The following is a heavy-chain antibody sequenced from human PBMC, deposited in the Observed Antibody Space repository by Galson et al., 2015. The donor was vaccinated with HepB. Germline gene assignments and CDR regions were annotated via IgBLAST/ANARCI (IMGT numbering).Heavy chain of an antibody. J-gene: IGHJ4*02. Sequence: ETLSLTCAVYGGSFSGYYWSWIRQPPGKGLEWIGEINHSGSTNYNPSLKSRVTISVDTSKNQFSLKLSSVTAADTAVYYCARSQWILSGAPLDYWGQGTLVTVSS. CDR1: GGSFSGYY. CDR2: INHSGST. D-gene: IGHD3-3*01. CDR3: ARSQWILSGAPLDY. V-gene: IGHV4-34*01.